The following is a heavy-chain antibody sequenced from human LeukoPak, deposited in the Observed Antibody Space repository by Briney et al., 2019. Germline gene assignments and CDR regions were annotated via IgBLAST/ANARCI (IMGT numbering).Heavy chain of an antibody. J-gene: IGHJ6*03. Sequence: RPSETLSLTCTVSGGSISNYYWSWIRQPPGKGLEWIGYISYIGSTKYNPSLKSRVTISEDTSKKQFSLKLSSVTAADTAVYYCARDQGGTAGQTYYYMDVWGKGTTVTVSS. CDR2: ISYIGST. CDR1: GGSISNYY. D-gene: IGHD2-21*02. V-gene: IGHV4-59*01. CDR3: ARDQGGTAGQTYYYMDV.